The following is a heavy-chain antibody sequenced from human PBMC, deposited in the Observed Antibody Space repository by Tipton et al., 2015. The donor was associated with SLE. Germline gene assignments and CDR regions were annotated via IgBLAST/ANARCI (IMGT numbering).Heavy chain of an antibody. J-gene: IGHJ4*02. V-gene: IGHV4-39*01. CDR2: IYYSGST. CDR1: GGSISSYY. Sequence: TLSLTCTVSGGSISSYYWSWIRQPQPPGKGLEWIGSIYYSGSTYYHPSLKSRVTMSVDTSKNQFSLKLSSVTAADTATYYCARQLWFGEFHFGNWGQGTLVTVSS. CDR3: ARQLWFGEFHFGN. D-gene: IGHD3-10*01.